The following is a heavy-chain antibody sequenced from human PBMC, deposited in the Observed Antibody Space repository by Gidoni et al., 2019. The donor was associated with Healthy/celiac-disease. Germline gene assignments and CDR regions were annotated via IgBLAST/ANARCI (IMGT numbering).Heavy chain of an antibody. J-gene: IGHJ4*02. V-gene: IGHV3-23*01. CDR1: GFTFSSYA. D-gene: IGHD2-15*01. Sequence: EVQLLESGGGLVQPGGSLRLSWAASGFTFSSYAMSWVRQAPGKGLEWFSSVSGSGGSTSYADSVKGRFTISRDNSKNTLYLQMNSLRAEDTAVYYCAKAKKAYCSGGSCYPTFDYWGQGTLVTVSS. CDR3: AKAKKAYCSGGSCYPTFDY. CDR2: VSGSGGST.